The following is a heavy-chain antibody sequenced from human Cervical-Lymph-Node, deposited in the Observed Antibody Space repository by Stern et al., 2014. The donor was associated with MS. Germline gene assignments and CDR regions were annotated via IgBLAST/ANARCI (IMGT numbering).Heavy chain of an antibody. Sequence: QVQLQESGPGLVKPSETLSLTCTVSGGSISSYYWSWIRQPPGKGLEWIGYIYYSGSTNYNPSLKSRVTISVDTSKNQFSLKLSSVTAADTAVYYCARGYYYGSGNAFDIWAKGQWSPSLQ. CDR3: ARGYYYGSGNAFDI. D-gene: IGHD3-10*01. CDR1: GGSISSYY. CDR2: IYYSGST. J-gene: IGHJ3*02. V-gene: IGHV4-59*01.